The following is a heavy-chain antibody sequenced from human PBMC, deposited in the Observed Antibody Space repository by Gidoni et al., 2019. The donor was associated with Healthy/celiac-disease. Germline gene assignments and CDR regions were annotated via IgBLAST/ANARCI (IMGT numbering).Heavy chain of an antibody. J-gene: IGHJ2*01. CDR1: GFTFSSSS. CDR3: ARDRDETHWYFDL. Sequence: EVQLVESGGGLVKPGGSLRISCAASGFTFSSSSMNWVRQAQGKGIEWVSSMSSSSRYIYYACSMKGRFTISRENAKNSLYLEMNSLRAEDTAGYYFARDRDETHWYFDLWGRGTLVTVSS. D-gene: IGHD2-21*02. V-gene: IGHV3-21*01. CDR2: MSSSSRYI.